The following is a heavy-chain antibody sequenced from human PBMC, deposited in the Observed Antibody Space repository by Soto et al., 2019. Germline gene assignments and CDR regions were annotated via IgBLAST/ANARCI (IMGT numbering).Heavy chain of an antibody. V-gene: IGHV1-69*12. CDR2: IIPIFGTA. Sequence: QVQLVQSGAEVKKPGSSVKVSCKASGGTFSSYAISWVRQAPGQGLEWMGGIIPIFGTANYAQKFQGRVTITADEXXRXAXXQLSNLGSEDTAAYYWATPIQSYDKSSGQTGWFDPWGQGTLVTVSS. CDR3: ATPIQSYDKSSGQTGWFDP. D-gene: IGHD3-22*01. CDR1: GGTFSSYA. J-gene: IGHJ5*02.